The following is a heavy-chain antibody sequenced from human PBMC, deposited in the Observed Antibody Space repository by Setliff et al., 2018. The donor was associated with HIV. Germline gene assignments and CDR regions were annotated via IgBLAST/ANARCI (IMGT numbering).Heavy chain of an antibody. D-gene: IGHD3-3*01. CDR1: GYSLTSYS. CDR3: TRDHTPPPNYDFWSGQIDLRNIFYYMDF. V-gene: IGHV7-4-1*01. CDR2: INTNTGNP. J-gene: IGHJ6*03. Sequence: ASVKVSCKASGYSLTSYSINWVRQAPGQGLEWMGYINTNTGNPTYAQGFTGRFVFSVDTPVSTAYLQIFSLKTEDTAVYYCTRDHTPPPNYDFWSGQIDLRNIFYYMDFWGTGSPVTVSS.